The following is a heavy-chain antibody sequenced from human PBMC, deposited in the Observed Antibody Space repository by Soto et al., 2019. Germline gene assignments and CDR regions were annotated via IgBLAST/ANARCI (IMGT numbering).Heavy chain of an antibody. Sequence: PSETLSLTCAVYGGSFSGYYWSWIRQPPGKGLEWIGEINHSGSTNYNPSLKSRVTISVDTSKNQFSLKLSSVTAADTAVYYCASYPNNCSSTSCQDYWGQGTLVTVSS. V-gene: IGHV4-34*01. J-gene: IGHJ4*02. CDR3: ASYPNNCSSTSCQDY. CDR1: GGSFSGYY. D-gene: IGHD2-2*01. CDR2: INHSGST.